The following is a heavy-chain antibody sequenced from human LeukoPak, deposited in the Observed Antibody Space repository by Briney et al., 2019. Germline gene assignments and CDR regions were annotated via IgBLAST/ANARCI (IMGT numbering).Heavy chain of an antibody. D-gene: IGHD2-21*01. Sequence: GGSLRLSCAASGFTFSDFDIHWVRQASGKGLEWVGRIKPKTEGDATAYAASVKGRFTISRDDSKNTAYLQVNSLKTEDTAVYYCARRDCWNFKCYSFDYWGQGILVSVSS. CDR3: ARRDCWNFKCYSFDY. V-gene: IGHV3-73*01. J-gene: IGHJ4*02. CDR2: IKPKTEGDAT. CDR1: GFTFSDFD.